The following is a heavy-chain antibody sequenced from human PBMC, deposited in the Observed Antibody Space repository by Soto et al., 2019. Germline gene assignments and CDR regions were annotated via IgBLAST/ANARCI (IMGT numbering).Heavy chain of an antibody. D-gene: IGHD6-19*01. CDR3: ASISEAVSNAFDI. CDR2: SRNKAKKYTT. Sequence: EVQVVESGGGLVQPGGSLRLSCAGSGFTFSDHYMDWVRQAPGKGLEWVGRSRNKAKKYTTEYAASVKGRFTVSRDDSKNSLYLQMNSLKTEDTAVYYCASISEAVSNAFDIWCRGTMVAVSS. V-gene: IGHV3-72*01. CDR1: GFTFSDHY. J-gene: IGHJ3*02.